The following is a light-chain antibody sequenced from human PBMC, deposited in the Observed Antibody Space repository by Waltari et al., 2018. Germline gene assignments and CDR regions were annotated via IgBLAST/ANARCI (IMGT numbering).Light chain of an antibody. V-gene: IGKV1-12*01. Sequence: DIQMTQFPSSVSASVGDRVTITCRASQGISSWLAWCQQKPGKAPKLLIYAASSLQSGVPSRFSGSGSGTDFTLTINSLQPEDFATYYCQQSNSFPQTFGQGTKVEIK. CDR1: QGISSW. CDR2: AAS. J-gene: IGKJ1*01. CDR3: QQSNSFPQT.